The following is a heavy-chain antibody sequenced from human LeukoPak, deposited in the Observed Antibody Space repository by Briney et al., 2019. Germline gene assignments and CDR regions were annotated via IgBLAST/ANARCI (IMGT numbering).Heavy chain of an antibody. D-gene: IGHD3-3*01. CDR1: GFTFSNAW. J-gene: IGHJ4*02. CDR3: TTEFFGVAPPGAY. V-gene: IGHV3-15*01. Sequence: GGSLRLSCAASGFTFSNAWMSWVRQAPGKGLEWVGRIKSKTDGGTTDYAAPVKGRFTISRDDSKNTLYLQMNSLKTEDTAVYYCTTEFFGVAPPGAYWGQGTLVTVSS. CDR2: IKSKTDGGTT.